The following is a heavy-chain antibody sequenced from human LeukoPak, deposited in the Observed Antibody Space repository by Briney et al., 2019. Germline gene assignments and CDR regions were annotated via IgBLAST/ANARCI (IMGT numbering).Heavy chain of an antibody. D-gene: IGHD2-21*02. J-gene: IGHJ6*02. CDR1: GFTFSSYA. V-gene: IGHV3-66*01. CDR3: ARDPTLAYCGGDCYRVYYYGMDV. Sequence: GGSLRLSCAASGFTFSSYAMSWVRQAPGKGLEWVSVIYSGGSTYYADSVKGRFTISRDNSKNTLYLQMNSLRAEDTAVYYCARDPTLAYCGGDCYRVYYYGMDVWGQGTTVTVSS. CDR2: IYSGGST.